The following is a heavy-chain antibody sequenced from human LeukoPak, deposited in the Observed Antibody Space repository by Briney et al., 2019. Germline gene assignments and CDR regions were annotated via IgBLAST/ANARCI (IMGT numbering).Heavy chain of an antibody. J-gene: IGHJ4*02. CDR1: GGSISSGSYY. CDR3: ARRPGIAAAGIDY. CDR2: IYSSVST. D-gene: IGHD6-13*01. Sequence: SETLSLTCTVSGGSISSGSYYWSWIRQPAGKGLEWIGRIYSSVSTNYNPSLKSRVTISLDTSKNQFSLKLSSVTAADTPVYYCARRPGIAAAGIDYWGQGTLVTVSS. V-gene: IGHV4-61*02.